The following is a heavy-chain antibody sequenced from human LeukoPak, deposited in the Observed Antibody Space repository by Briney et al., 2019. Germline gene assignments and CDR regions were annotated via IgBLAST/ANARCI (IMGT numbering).Heavy chain of an antibody. CDR1: GFTFSSYG. CDR3: ARAYYDILTVYPQAFDI. D-gene: IGHD3-9*01. CDR2: IRYDGSNK. V-gene: IGHV3-30*02. Sequence: GGSLRLSCAASGFTFSSYGMHWVRQAPGKGLEWVAFIRYDGSNKYYADSVKGRFTISRDNSKNTLYLQMNSLRAEDTAVYYCARAYYDILTVYPQAFDIWGQGTMVTVSS. J-gene: IGHJ3*02.